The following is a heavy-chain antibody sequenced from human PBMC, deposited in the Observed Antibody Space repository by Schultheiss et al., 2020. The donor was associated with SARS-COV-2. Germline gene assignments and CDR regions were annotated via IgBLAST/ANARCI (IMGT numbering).Heavy chain of an antibody. V-gene: IGHV3-33*01. J-gene: IGHJ4*02. D-gene: IGHD6-19*01. CDR2: ILYDGSNK. Sequence: GESLKISCAASGFTFSSYGMHWVRQAPGKGLEWVAVILYDGSNKYYADSVKGRFTISRDNSKNTLYLQMNSLRAEDTAVYYCARDHLLSGWYFDYWGQGTLVTVSS. CDR1: GFTFSSYG. CDR3: ARDHLLSGWYFDY.